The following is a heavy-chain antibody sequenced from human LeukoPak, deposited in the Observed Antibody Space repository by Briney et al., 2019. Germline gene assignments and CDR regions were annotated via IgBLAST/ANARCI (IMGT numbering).Heavy chain of an antibody. CDR2: IYHNGNT. CDR3: ARIEAVTRGYNHAYYFDY. CDR1: TYSISSGYY. Sequence: SETLSFTCTVSTYSISSGYYWGWIRQPPGKGLEWIGNIYHNGNTYYNPSLKSRVTISVDTSKKQFSLKLRTATAADTAVYYCARIEAVTRGYNHAYYFDYWGQGTLVTVSS. V-gene: IGHV4-38-2*02. D-gene: IGHD5-18*01. J-gene: IGHJ4*02.